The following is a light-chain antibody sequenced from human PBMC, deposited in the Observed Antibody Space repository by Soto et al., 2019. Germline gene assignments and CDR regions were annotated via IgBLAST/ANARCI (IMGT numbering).Light chain of an antibody. CDR2: RAS. V-gene: IGKV3-15*01. J-gene: IGKJ5*01. CDR1: QSVRSSY. CDR3: QQYNEWPIT. Sequence: LVLTQSPGTLSLSPGERATLSCRASQSVRSSYLAWYQQKPGQAPRLLIYRASSRATGISGSFSGSGSGTEFTLTITSLQSEDFAVYYCQQYNEWPITFGQGTRLEN.